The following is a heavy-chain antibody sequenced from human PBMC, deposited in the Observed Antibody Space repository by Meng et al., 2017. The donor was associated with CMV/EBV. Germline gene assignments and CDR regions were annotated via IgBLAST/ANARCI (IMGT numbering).Heavy chain of an antibody. J-gene: IGHJ6*02. CDR2: ISSSGSTI. CDR3: EREAVDDFWSGYYYYGMDV. D-gene: IGHD3-3*01. Sequence: GGSLRLSCAASGFTFSDYYMSWIRQAPGKGLEWVSYISSSGSTIYYTDSVKGRFTISRDNAKNSLYLRMTSLRAEDTAVYYCEREAVDDFWSGYYYYGMDVWGQGTTVTVSS. V-gene: IGHV3-11*01. CDR1: GFTFSDYY.